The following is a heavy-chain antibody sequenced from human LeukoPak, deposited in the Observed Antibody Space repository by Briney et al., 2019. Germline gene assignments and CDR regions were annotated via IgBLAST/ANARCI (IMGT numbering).Heavy chain of an antibody. Sequence: ASVKVSCKASGYTFTSYYMHWVRQAPGQGLEWMGIINPSGGSTSYAQKFQGRVTMTRNTSISTAYMELSSLRSEDTAVYYCAREDNSDYEDYWGQGTLVTVSS. D-gene: IGHD5-12*01. V-gene: IGHV1-46*01. CDR1: GYTFTSYY. J-gene: IGHJ4*02. CDR3: AREDNSDYEDY. CDR2: INPSGGST.